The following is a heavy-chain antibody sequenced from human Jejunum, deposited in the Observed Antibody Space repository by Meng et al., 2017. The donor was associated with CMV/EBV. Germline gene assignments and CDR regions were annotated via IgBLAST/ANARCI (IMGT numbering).Heavy chain of an antibody. CDR2: IYYTGNT. Sequence: SGVSISAYYWTWVRQPPGKGLEWIGYIYYTGNTNYNPSLKSRVTISLDTSKKQFSLNLSSVTAADTAVYYCAGGYTYGYMPIGFDYWGQGKLVTVSS. V-gene: IGHV4-59*01. CDR3: AGGYTYGYMPIGFDY. D-gene: IGHD5-18*01. J-gene: IGHJ4*02. CDR1: GVSISAYY.